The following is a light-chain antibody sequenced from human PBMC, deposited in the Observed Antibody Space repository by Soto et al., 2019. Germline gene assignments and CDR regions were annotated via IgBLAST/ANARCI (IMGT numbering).Light chain of an antibody. V-gene: IGKV1-39*01. CDR3: QQTYRTPYT. CDR1: QSINSY. J-gene: IGKJ2*01. CDR2: AAS. Sequence: DIQMTQSPSSLSASVGDRVTITCRASQSINSYLNWYQQKPGKAPNLLIFAASILQSGVPSRFSGSGSGTDFTLTISSLQPEDFATYYCQQTYRTPYTFGQGTNLEIK.